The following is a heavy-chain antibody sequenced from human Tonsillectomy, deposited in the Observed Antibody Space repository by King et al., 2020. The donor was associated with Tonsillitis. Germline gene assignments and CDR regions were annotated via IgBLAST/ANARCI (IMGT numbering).Heavy chain of an antibody. CDR3: ARDQAVLGYYYYGMDV. CDR1: GFTFSSYS. J-gene: IGHJ6*02. Sequence: EVQLVESGGGLVQPGGSLRLSCAASGFTFSSYSMNWVRQAPGKGLEWVSYISSSSSTIYYADSVKGRFTISGDNAKNSLYLQMNSLRAEDTAVYYCARDQAVLGYYYYGMDVWGQGTTVTVSS. D-gene: IGHD1-14*01. CDR2: ISSSSSTI. V-gene: IGHV3-48*04.